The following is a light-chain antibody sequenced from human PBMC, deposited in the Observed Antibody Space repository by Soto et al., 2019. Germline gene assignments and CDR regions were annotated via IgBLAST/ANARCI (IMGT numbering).Light chain of an antibody. CDR2: DAS. J-gene: IGKJ2*01. Sequence: AIQLTQSPSSPSASVGDRVTITCRASQGISSALAWYQQKPGKAPKLLIYDASSLESGVPSRFSGSGSGTDFTLTISSLQPEDFATYYCQQFNNYPSFGQGTKLEIK. CDR3: QQFNNYPS. V-gene: IGKV1D-13*01. CDR1: QGISSA.